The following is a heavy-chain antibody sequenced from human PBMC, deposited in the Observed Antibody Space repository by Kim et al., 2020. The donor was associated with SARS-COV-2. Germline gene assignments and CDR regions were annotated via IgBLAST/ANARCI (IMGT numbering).Heavy chain of an antibody. V-gene: IGHV3-33*06. Sequence: GGSLRLSCAASGFIFSSYGMHWVRQAPGKGLEWVAVISYDGSSTNYADSVKGRFTISRDNSKNTLYLQMNSLRVEDTAVYYCAESCVDYRLDYWGQGTLV. CDR2: ISYDGSST. CDR1: GFIFSSYG. J-gene: IGHJ4*02. CDR3: AESCVDYRLDY. D-gene: IGHD4-17*01.